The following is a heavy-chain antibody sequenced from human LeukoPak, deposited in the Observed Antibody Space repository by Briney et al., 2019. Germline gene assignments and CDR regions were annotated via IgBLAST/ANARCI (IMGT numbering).Heavy chain of an antibody. CDR2: ISSSSNAI. J-gene: IGHJ3*02. V-gene: IGHV3-48*01. Sequence: GGSLRLSCVASGFTLSSYSMNWVRQAPGKGLEWVSYISSSSNAIYYAVSVKGRFTIYRDIAKNSLYLQMNSLRVEDTAVYYCARDQPRGTIAARPTAFDIWGQGTMVTVSS. CDR3: ARDQPRGTIAARPTAFDI. CDR1: GFTLSSYS. D-gene: IGHD6-6*01.